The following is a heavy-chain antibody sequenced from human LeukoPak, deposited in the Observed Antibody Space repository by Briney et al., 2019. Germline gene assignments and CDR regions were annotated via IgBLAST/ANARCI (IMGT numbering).Heavy chain of an antibody. J-gene: IGHJ4*02. D-gene: IGHD2-21*02. CDR3: AKVGHIVVVTAIPPLLFDY. CDR1: GFTFSSYA. CDR2: ISGSGGST. V-gene: IGHV3-23*01. Sequence: GGSLRLSCAASGFTFSSYAMSWVRQAPGKGLEWVSAISGSGGSTYYADSVKGRFTISRDNSKNTLYLQVNSLRAEDTAVYYCAKVGHIVVVTAIPPLLFDYWGQGTLVTVSS.